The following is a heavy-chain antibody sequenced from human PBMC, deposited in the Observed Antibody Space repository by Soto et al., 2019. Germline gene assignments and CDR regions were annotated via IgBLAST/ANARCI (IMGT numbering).Heavy chain of an antibody. CDR2: INHSGST. CDR1: DGSFRGYC. D-gene: IGHD2-21*02. Sequence: SETLSLTKAVFDGSFRGYCWSWISQPPGKGLEWIGEINHSGSTNYNPSLKSRVTISVDTSKNQFSLKLSSVTAADTAVYYCARGRQIVGVTAMPNRSFDYWGQGTLVTVSS. CDR3: ARGRQIVGVTAMPNRSFDY. J-gene: IGHJ4*02. V-gene: IGHV4-34*01.